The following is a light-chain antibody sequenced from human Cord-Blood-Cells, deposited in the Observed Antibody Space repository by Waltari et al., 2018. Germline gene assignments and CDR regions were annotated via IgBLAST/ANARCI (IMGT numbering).Light chain of an antibody. CDR2: YDS. V-gene: IGLV3-21*04. CDR3: QVWDSSSDHSYV. Sequence: SYVLTQPPSVSVAPGKTARITCGGNNIGSKSVHWYQQKPGQAPVLVIYYDSDRPSGSPERFSGSNSGNTATLTISRVEAGDEADYYCQVWDSSSDHSYVFGTGTKVTVL. CDR1: NIGSKS. J-gene: IGLJ1*01.